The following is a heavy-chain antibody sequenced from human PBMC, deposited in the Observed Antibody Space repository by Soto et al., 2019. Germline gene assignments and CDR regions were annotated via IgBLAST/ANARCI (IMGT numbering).Heavy chain of an antibody. V-gene: IGHV4-59*11. CDR2: ISYSGST. CDR3: ARGWTQHLDY. D-gene: IGHD1-1*01. J-gene: IGHJ4*02. Sequence: SETLSLTCTVSGGPISIHYWSLIRQPPGKGLEWIGYISYSGSTNYNPYLKSRVTISVDKSKSQFSLKLNSVKAADTAVYYCARGWTQHLDYWCQGQRVTVSS. CDR1: GGPISIHY.